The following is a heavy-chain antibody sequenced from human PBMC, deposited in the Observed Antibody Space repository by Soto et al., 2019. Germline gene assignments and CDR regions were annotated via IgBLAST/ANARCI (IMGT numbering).Heavy chain of an antibody. J-gene: IGHJ5*02. CDR2: ISSSSSTI. D-gene: IGHD1-26*01. CDR1: RFPFSRYS. CDR3: AREGGNLTWFDP. V-gene: IGHV3-48*02. Sequence: EVQLVESGGGLVQPGGSLRLSCAASRFPFSRYSMNWVRQAPGMRLEWVSYISSSSSTIYYPDSVKRRFTNSRANAKSSLYTQMNSLRDEDTAVYYCAREGGNLTWFDPWGQGTLVTVSS.